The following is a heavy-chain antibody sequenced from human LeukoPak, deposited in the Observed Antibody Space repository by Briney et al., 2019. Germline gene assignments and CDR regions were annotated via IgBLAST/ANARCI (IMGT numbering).Heavy chain of an antibody. CDR1: GFTFSHYA. CDR3: ARPPYGDYDNFDY. CDR2: ISYDGSNK. J-gene: IGHJ4*02. D-gene: IGHD4-17*01. Sequence: GGSLRLSCAASGFTFSHYAMSWVRQAPGKGLEWVAVISYDGSNKYYADSVKGRFTISRDNSKNTLYLQMNSLRAEDTAVYYCARPPYGDYDNFDYWGQGTLVTVSS. V-gene: IGHV3-30*04.